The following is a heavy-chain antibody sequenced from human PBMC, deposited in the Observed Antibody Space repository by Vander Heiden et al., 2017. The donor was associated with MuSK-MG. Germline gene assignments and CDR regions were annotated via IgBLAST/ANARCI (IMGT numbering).Heavy chain of an antibody. CDR3: TRSTDDHGDYP. Sequence: DVQLVVSGGGLDQPGGSLRRTCPASAVTFISYSMNWVRQAPGKWLEWVSYISSSSSTIYYADSVKGRFTISSDNAKNALYLQMNSLVAAYTVGYSCTRSTDDHGDYPWGQGTLVTVSS. D-gene: IGHD1-1*01. V-gene: IGHV3-48*01. J-gene: IGHJ5*02. CDR2: ISSSSSTI. CDR1: AVTFISYS.